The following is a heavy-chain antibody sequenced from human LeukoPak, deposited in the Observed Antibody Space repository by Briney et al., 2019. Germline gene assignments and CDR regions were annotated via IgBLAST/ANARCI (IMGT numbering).Heavy chain of an antibody. CDR2: IYYSGST. Sequence: SETLSLTCTVSGGSISSCYWSWIRQPPGKRLEWRGDIYYSGSTNYNPSLKGRVTISADTSQNQFSLNLSSVTAADTAVYYCARQYDDSSGYYYLDYWGQGTLVTVSS. V-gene: IGHV4-59*08. D-gene: IGHD3-22*01. J-gene: IGHJ4*02. CDR3: ARQYDDSSGYYYLDY. CDR1: GGSISSCY.